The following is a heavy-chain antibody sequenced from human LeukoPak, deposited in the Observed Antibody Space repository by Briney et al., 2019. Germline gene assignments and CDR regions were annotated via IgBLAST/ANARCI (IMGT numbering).Heavy chain of an antibody. Sequence: GESLRLSCAASGFTFTTYWLGWVRQPPGKGLEWVANIKQDGTEKYYVDSVRGRFTISRDNAKSSLYLQMNRLRAEDTAVYYCARGSSDWFEYFQHWGQGTLVTVSS. CDR3: ARGSSDWFEYFQH. J-gene: IGHJ1*01. CDR2: IKQDGTEK. CDR1: GFTFTTYW. V-gene: IGHV3-7*01. D-gene: IGHD6-19*01.